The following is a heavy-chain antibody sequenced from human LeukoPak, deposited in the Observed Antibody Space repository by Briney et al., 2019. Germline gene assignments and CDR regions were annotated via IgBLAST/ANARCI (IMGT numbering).Heavy chain of an antibody. J-gene: IGHJ5*02. D-gene: IGHD3-3*01. CDR3: ARGGGTLGGYYDFWSGQNWFDP. CDR2: ISAYNGNT. Sequence: GASVKVSCKASGYTFTSYGISWVRQAPGQGLEWMGWISAYNGNTNYAQKLQGRVTMTTDTSTSTAYMELRSLRSDDTAVYYCARGGGTLGGYYDFWSGQNWFDPWGQGTLVTVSS. CDR1: GYTFTSYG. V-gene: IGHV1-18*01.